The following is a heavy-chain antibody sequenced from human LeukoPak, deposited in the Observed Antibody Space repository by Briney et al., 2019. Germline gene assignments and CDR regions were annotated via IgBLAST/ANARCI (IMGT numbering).Heavy chain of an antibody. D-gene: IGHD3-3*01. CDR3: ALTSTGVTIFGVPSLDY. CDR1: GFTFSSYS. Sequence: GGSVRLSCAASGFTFSSYSMNWVRQSPGKGLEWVSSISSSSSYIYYADSVKGRFTISRDNAKNSLYLQMNSLRAEDTAVYYCALTSTGVTIFGVPSLDYWGQGTLVTVSS. V-gene: IGHV3-21*01. J-gene: IGHJ4*02. CDR2: ISSSSSYI.